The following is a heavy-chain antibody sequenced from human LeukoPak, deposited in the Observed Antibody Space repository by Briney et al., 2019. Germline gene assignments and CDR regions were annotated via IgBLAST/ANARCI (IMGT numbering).Heavy chain of an antibody. V-gene: IGHV4-39*01. CDR3: ARRPIVVVAATPGHNWFDP. Sequence: PSETLPLTCTVSGGSISSSSYYWGWIRQPPGKGLEWIGSIYYSGSTYYNPSLKSRVTISVDTSKNQFSLKLSSVTAADTAVYYCARRPIVVVAATPGHNWFDPWGQGTLVTVSS. D-gene: IGHD2-15*01. CDR1: GGSISSSSYY. J-gene: IGHJ5*02. CDR2: IYYSGST.